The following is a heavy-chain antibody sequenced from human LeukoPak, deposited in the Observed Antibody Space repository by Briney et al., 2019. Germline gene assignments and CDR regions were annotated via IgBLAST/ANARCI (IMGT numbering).Heavy chain of an antibody. CDR1: GHTFPGSG. CDR2: ISAFNSDA. D-gene: IGHD2-15*01. J-gene: IGHJ5*02. Sequence: ASVKVSCKASGHTFPGSGISWVRQAPGQGPEWMGWISAFNSDANYAHEFHGRVTMTTDTPTSTAYVELRSLRSDDTAVYYCATHCSGVSCYGSDGPWGQGTLVTVSS. V-gene: IGHV1-18*01. CDR3: ATHCSGVSCYGSDGP.